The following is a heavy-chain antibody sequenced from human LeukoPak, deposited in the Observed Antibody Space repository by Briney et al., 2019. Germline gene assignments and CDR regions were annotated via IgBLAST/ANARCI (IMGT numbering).Heavy chain of an antibody. Sequence: PGGSLRLSCAASGFTFDDYAMHLVRQAPGKGLEWVSGSSRNSGSIGYADSVKGRFTISRDNAKNSLYLQMNSLRAEDTAVYYCARVLGDRYSGSYSPRPYYYGMDVWGQGTTVTVSS. CDR1: GFTFDDYA. V-gene: IGHV3-9*01. CDR2: SSRNSGSI. D-gene: IGHD1-26*01. J-gene: IGHJ6*02. CDR3: ARVLGDRYSGSYSPRPYYYGMDV.